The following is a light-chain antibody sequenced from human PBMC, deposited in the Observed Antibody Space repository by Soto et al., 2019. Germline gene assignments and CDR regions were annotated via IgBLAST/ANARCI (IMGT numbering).Light chain of an antibody. V-gene: IGKV1-9*01. CDR2: SAS. J-gene: IGKJ4*01. Sequence: DIQLTQSPSFLSAFVGDTVNITCRASQAMSTYLAWYQQKPGEVPKLLIRSASTLQSGVPPRFSGGGSGTEFTLTISTLQPDDAGIYYCQQLNGYQLAFGGGTNVEIK. CDR1: QAMSTY. CDR3: QQLNGYQLA.